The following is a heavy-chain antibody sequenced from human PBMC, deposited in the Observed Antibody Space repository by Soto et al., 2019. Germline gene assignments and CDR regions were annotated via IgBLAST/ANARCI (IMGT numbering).Heavy chain of an antibody. CDR3: TSRARISMIVDY. CDR2: IRSKGNNYAT. V-gene: IGHV3-73*01. D-gene: IGHD3-22*01. CDR1: GFSFSGSA. Sequence: EVQLVESGGDLVQPGGSLKLSCAASGFSFSGSAMHWVRQASGKGLEWVGRIRSKGNNYATAYAASVKGRFTISRXXSKNTAYLQMNSLKTEDTAVYYCTSRARISMIVDYWGQGTLVTVSS. J-gene: IGHJ4*02.